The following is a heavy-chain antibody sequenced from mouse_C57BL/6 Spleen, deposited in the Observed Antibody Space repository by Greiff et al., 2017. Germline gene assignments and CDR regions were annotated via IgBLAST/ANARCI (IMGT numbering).Heavy chain of an antibody. Sequence: EVHLVESGAGLVKPGASLKLSCAASGFTFTSYAMSWVRQTPEKRLEWVATISAGGSYTYYTDNVKGRFTISRDTATTNLYLQMSHLKSEDTAVCYCARAGQRSCSGPFAYWGQGTLVTVSA. CDR1: GFTFTSYA. D-gene: IGHD6-1*01. J-gene: IGHJ3*01. V-gene: IGHV5-4*01. CDR3: ARAGQRSCSGPFAY. CDR2: ISAGGSYT.